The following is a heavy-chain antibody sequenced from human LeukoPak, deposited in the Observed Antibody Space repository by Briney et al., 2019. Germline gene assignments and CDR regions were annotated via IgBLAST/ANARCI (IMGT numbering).Heavy chain of an antibody. CDR3: ARLKGYCSITGGAGGGVGWSAP. D-gene: IGHD2-2*01. J-gene: IGHJ5*02. CDR1: GYSFTSYW. V-gene: IGHV5-51*01. Sequence: GESLKISCKGSGYSFTSYWIGWVRQMPGKGLEWMGIIYPGDSDTRYSPSFQGQVTISADKSISTAYLQWSSLKASDTAMYYCARLKGYCSITGGAGGGVGWSAPGGQGPRVPVP. CDR2: IYPGDSDT.